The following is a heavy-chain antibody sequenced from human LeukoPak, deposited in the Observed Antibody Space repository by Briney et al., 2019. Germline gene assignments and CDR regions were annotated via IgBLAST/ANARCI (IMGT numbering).Heavy chain of an antibody. D-gene: IGHD6-13*01. CDR1: GFTFSSYW. CDR3: ARDGTAAGLYFDL. Sequence: GGSLRLSCAVSGFTFSSYWMNWVRQAPGKGLERVASIRQDGGEKSYVDSVKGRFTISRDNTKNSLYLQINSLTAEDTAVNYCARDGTAAGLYFDLWGQGTLVTASS. J-gene: IGHJ4*01. CDR2: IRQDGGEK. V-gene: IGHV3-7*01.